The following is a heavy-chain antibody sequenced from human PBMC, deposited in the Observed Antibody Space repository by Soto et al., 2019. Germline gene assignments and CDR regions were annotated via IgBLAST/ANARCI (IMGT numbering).Heavy chain of an antibody. J-gene: IGHJ5*01. V-gene: IGHV1-69*13. CDR3: ARARGRSWYHWFDS. CDR2: IIPLFGTT. Sequence: SVKVSCKASGGTFNNSGISWVRQAPGQGIEWMGGIIPLFGTTNYAQRFKGRVTVTADESTNTVYMELSSLTFEDTAIYYCARARGRSWYHWFDSWGQGTLVTVSS. D-gene: IGHD1-26*01. CDR1: GGTFNNSG.